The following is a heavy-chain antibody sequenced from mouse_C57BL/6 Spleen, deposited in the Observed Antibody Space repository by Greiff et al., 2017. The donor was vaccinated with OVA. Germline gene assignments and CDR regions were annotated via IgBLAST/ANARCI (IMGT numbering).Heavy chain of an antibody. V-gene: IGHV1-26*01. CDR3: ARDWEGY. Sequence: EVQLQQSGPELVKPGASVKISCKASGYTFTDYYMNWVKQSHGKSLEWIGDINPNNGGTSYNQKFKGKATLTVDKSSSTAYMELRSLTSEDSAVYYCARDWEGYWGQGTTLTVSP. D-gene: IGHD4-1*01. CDR2: INPNNGGT. J-gene: IGHJ2*01. CDR1: GYTFTDYY.